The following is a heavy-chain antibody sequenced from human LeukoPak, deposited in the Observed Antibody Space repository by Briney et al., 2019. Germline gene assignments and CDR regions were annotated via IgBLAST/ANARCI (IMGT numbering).Heavy chain of an antibody. J-gene: IGHJ3*02. Sequence: GSLRLSCAASGFTLDDYGMSWVRQAPGKGLEWVSGINWNGGSTGYADSVKGRFTISRDNAKNSLYLQMNSLRAEDTALYYCARRSAGRGANAFDIWGQGTMVTVSS. CDR3: ARRSAGRGANAFDI. D-gene: IGHD2-15*01. CDR2: INWNGGST. CDR1: GFTLDDYG. V-gene: IGHV3-20*04.